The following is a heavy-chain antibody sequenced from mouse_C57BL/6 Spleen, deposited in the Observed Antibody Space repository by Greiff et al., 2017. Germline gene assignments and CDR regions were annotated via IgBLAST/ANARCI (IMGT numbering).Heavy chain of an antibody. D-gene: IGHD1-1*01. CDR1: GYTFTSYW. Sequence: VQLQQPGTELVKPGASVKLSCKASGYTFTSYWMHWVKQRPGQGLEWIGNINPSNGGTNYNEKFKSKATLTVDKSSSTAYMQLSSLTSEDSAVYYCARATTVVPYAMDYWGKGTSVTVSS. J-gene: IGHJ4*01. CDR3: ARATTVVPYAMDY. CDR2: INPSNGGT. V-gene: IGHV1-53*01.